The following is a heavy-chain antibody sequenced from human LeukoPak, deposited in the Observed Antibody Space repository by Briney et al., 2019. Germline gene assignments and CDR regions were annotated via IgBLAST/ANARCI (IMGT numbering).Heavy chain of an antibody. CDR3: AKEETDGYYYYYYMDV. CDR2: ISSSGSTI. Sequence: GGSLRLSCAASGFTFSDYYMSWIRQAPGKGLEWVSYISSSGSTIYYADSVKGRFTISRDNSKNTLYLQMNSLRAEDTAVYYCAKEETDGYYYYYYMDVWGKGTTVTVSS. V-gene: IGHV3-11*01. D-gene: IGHD5-24*01. J-gene: IGHJ6*03. CDR1: GFTFSDYY.